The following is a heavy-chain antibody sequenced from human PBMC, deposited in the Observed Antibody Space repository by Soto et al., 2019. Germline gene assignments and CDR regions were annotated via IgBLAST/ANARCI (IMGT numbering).Heavy chain of an antibody. Sequence: QIQLVQSGAEVKKPGASVMVSCKASGYMFSHYGITWVRQAPGQGLEWMAWISAYNGNTDYAQKFQGRITMTTDSSTNPAYMELRSLRSDDTAVYYLARDLFLITGTSNDGFVIWGQGTMVTVSS. CDR1: GYMFSHYG. CDR3: ARDLFLITGTSNDGFVI. D-gene: IGHD1-1*01. J-gene: IGHJ3*02. CDR2: ISAYNGNT. V-gene: IGHV1-18*04.